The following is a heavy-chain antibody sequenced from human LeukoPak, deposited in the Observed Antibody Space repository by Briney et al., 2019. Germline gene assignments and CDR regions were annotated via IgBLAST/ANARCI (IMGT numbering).Heavy chain of an antibody. Sequence: PSETLSLTCTVSGGSVNHGGYYWSWIRQHPGKGLEWIGYSGSTYYNPSLKSRVAISVDTSKNQFSLTLSSVTAADTAVYYCARDAGYGMDVCGQGTTVTVSS. CDR1: GGSVNHGGYY. V-gene: IGHV4-31*03. J-gene: IGHJ6*02. CDR2: SGST. CDR3: ARDAGYGMDV. D-gene: IGHD6-13*01.